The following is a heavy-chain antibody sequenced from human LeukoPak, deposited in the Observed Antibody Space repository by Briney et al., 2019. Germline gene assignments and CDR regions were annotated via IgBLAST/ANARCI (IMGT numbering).Heavy chain of an antibody. J-gene: IGHJ4*02. CDR1: GFTFSSYA. V-gene: IGHV3-23*01. D-gene: IGHD4-17*01. CDR2: ISGSGGST. CDR3: ARDKGMTTVTKGVDY. Sequence: PGGSLRLSCAASGFTFSSYAMSWVRQAPGKGLEWVSAISGSGGSTYYADSVKGRFTISRDNAKNSLYLQMNSLRAEDTAVYYCARDKGMTTVTKGVDYWGQGTLVTVSS.